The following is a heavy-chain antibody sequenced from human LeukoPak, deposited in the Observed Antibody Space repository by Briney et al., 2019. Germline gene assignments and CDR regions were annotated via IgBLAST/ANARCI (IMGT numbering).Heavy chain of an antibody. J-gene: IGHJ4*02. CDR1: GFTFSSYA. D-gene: IGHD3-10*01. CDR2: ISGSGGST. V-gene: IGHV3-23*01. CDR3: AKDPRLLWFGELLENDY. Sequence: GGSLRLSCAASGFTFSSYAMSWVRQAPGKGLEWVSAISGSGGSTYYADSVKGRFTISRDNSKNTLYLQMNSLRAEDTAVYYCAKDPRLLWFGELLENDYWGQGTLVTVSS.